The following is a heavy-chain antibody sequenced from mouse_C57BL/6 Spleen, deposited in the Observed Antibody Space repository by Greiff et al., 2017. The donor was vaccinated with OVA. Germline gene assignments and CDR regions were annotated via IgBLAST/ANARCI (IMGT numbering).Heavy chain of an antibody. CDR3: ARYSNYGGAMDY. Sequence: EVKLVESGGGLVKPGGSLKLSCAASGFTFSSYAMSWVRQTPEKRLEWVATISDGGSYTYYPDNVKGRFTISRDNAKHNLYLHMSHLKSEDTAIDYYARYSNYGGAMDYWGKGTSVTVSS. CDR2: ISDGGSYT. CDR1: GFTFSSYA. V-gene: IGHV5-4*03. J-gene: IGHJ4*01. D-gene: IGHD2-5*01.